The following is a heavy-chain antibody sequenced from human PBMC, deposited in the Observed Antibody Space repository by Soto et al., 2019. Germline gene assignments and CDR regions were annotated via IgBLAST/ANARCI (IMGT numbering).Heavy chain of an antibody. J-gene: IGHJ4*02. V-gene: IGHV3-30-3*01. CDR1: GFTFSSYA. Sequence: QVQLVESGGGVVQPGRSLRLSCAASGFTFSSYAMHWVRQAPGKGLEWVAVISYDGSNKYYADSVKGQFTISRDNSKNTLYLQMDRLRAEDTAVYYCARDFDYWGQGTLVTVSS. CDR2: ISYDGSNK. CDR3: ARDFDY.